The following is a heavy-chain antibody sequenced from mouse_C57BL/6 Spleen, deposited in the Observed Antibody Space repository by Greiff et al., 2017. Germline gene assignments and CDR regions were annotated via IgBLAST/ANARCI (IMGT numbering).Heavy chain of an antibody. D-gene: IGHD1-1*01. CDR2: INPSSGYT. J-gene: IGHJ2*01. V-gene: IGHV1-7*01. Sequence: QVQLKESGAELAKPGASVQLSCKASGYTFTSSWLHWVKQRPGQGLEWIGYINPSSGYTKSNQKFKDTATLTADKSSSTAYMQLSRLTYEDSAVYDRARENGSRYDDRGKGTTRTVSS. CDR1: GYTFTSSW. CDR3: ARENGSRYDD.